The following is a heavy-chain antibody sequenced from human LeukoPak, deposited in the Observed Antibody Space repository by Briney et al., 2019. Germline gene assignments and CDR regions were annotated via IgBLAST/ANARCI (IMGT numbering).Heavy chain of an antibody. V-gene: IGHV3-23*01. Sequence: GGSLRLSCVASGFTFTKCAMSWIRQAPGKGLEWVSAISGSGGSTYYADSVKGRFTISRDNSKNTLYLQMNSLRAEDTAVYYCAKGELLRFLSPLDYWGQGTLVTVSS. CDR3: AKGELLRFLSPLDY. CDR2: ISGSGGST. D-gene: IGHD3-3*01. J-gene: IGHJ4*02. CDR1: GFTFTKCA.